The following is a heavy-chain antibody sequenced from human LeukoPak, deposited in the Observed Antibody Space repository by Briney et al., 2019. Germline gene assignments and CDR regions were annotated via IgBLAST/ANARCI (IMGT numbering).Heavy chain of an antibody. Sequence: GASLRLCCAASGFTFNDYDMHLVRQAPGKGLGLVSFITGSGVTTSYADSVKGRFTISSNSANHSLYLQMNSLRAEDTAVYYCARPTSSGSINPWGQGTLVSVSS. CDR1: GFTFNDYD. CDR3: ARPTSSGSINP. J-gene: IGHJ5*02. V-gene: IGHV3-48*01. CDR2: ITGSGVTT. D-gene: IGHD6-19*01.